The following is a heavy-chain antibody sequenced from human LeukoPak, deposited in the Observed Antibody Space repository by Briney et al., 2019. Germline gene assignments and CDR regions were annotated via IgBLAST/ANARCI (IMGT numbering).Heavy chain of an antibody. CDR3: ARVSSFLSRFDY. V-gene: IGHV1-18*01. J-gene: IGHJ4*02. Sequence: ASVKVSCKASGYTFSSYGISWVRQAPGQGLEWMGWISANNANTNYAQKFQGRVTMTTDTSTSTAYMELRTLRSDDTAVYYCARVSSFLSRFDYWGQGTLVTVSS. CDR2: ISANNANT. CDR1: GYTFSSYG.